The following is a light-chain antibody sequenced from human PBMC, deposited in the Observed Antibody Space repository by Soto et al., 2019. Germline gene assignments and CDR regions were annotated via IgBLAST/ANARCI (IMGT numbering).Light chain of an antibody. Sequence: EIGLPQSPATLSLSPGERATLSCRASQSIGLAIAWYQHKPGQAPRLLLLDASQRATGIPARFRGSGSGTAFTLSSSRLEPEECAVYYWHKRTDRPPWTFGKGNKVERK. CDR3: HKRTDRPPWT. CDR1: QSIGLA. V-gene: IGKV3-11*01. CDR2: DAS. J-gene: IGKJ1*01.